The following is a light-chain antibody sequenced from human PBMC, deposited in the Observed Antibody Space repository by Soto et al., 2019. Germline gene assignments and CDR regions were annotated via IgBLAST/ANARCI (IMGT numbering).Light chain of an antibody. CDR1: QSVSSSY. J-gene: IGKJ2*01. Sequence: EMVLTQSPGTLSLSPGERATLSLRASQSVSSSYLAWYQHKPGQAPGRLIYGASSRATGIPDRFSGSGSGTDFTLTISRLEPEDLAVYYCQQYGSSPQTFGKGTKLEIK. CDR2: GAS. CDR3: QQYGSSPQT. V-gene: IGKV3-20*01.